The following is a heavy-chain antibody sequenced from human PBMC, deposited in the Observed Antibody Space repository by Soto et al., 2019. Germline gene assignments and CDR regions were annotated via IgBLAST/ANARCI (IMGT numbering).Heavy chain of an antibody. V-gene: IGHV1-69*13. D-gene: IGHD5-18*01. Sequence: ASVKVSCKASGGTFSSYAISWVRQAPGQGLEWMGGIIPIFGTANYAQKFQGRVTITADESTSTAYMELSSLRSEDTAVYYCAREGGDTAMAPFDYWGQGTLVTVSS. CDR1: GGTFSSYA. CDR3: AREGGDTAMAPFDY. J-gene: IGHJ4*02. CDR2: IIPIFGTA.